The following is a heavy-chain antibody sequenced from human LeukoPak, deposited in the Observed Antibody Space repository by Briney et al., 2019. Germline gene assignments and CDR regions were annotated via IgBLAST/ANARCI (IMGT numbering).Heavy chain of an antibody. CDR2: ISGSGAST. J-gene: IGHJ4*02. V-gene: IGHV3-23*01. Sequence: RGCLRLSCAASGFTFSSYAMSWVRQAPGRGLGWVSAISGSGASTYYADSVKGRFTISRDNSKNTLYLQMNSLRAEDTAVYYCAKFVYYDSSGYPDYWGQGTLVTVSS. D-gene: IGHD3-22*01. CDR3: AKFVYYDSSGYPDY. CDR1: GFTFSSYA.